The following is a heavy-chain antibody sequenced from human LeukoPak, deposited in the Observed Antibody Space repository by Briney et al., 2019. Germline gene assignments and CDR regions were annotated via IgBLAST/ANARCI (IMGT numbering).Heavy chain of an antibody. CDR1: GFSFDKFG. CDR2: VSADESGK. J-gene: IGHJ5*02. D-gene: IGHD1-26*01. Sequence: GGALRLSCVASGFSFDKFGMHWVRQAPGKGLEYVSSVSADESGKYYTKSVRGRFSISRDNSKNTMYLQLGNLRPDDMGIYYCASLDRSEIPWGPGTLVTVSS. CDR3: ASLDRSEIP. V-gene: IGHV3-64*01.